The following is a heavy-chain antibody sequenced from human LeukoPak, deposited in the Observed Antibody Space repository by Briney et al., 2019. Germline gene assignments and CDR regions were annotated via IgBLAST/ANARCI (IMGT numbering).Heavy chain of an antibody. D-gene: IGHD3-10*01. CDR2: MNPNSGNT. Sequence: ASVKVSCKASGNTFTSYDVNWVRQATGQGLEWMGWMNPNSGNTGYARKFQGRVTMTRNTSISTAYMELSSLRSEDTAVYYCARVVRRGYNWFDPWGQGTLVTVSS. CDR1: GNTFTSYD. V-gene: IGHV1-8*01. J-gene: IGHJ5*02. CDR3: ARVVRRGYNWFDP.